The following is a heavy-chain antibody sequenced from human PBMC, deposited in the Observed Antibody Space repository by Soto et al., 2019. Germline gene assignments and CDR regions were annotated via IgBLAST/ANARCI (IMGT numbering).Heavy chain of an antibody. Sequence: GESLKISCKGSGYSFTSYWISWVRQMPGKGLEWMGRIDPSDSYTNYSPSFQGHVTISADKSIGTAYLQWSSLKASDTAMYYCARHDGIVDTAMVSYYYYGMDVWGQGTTVTVSS. CDR3: ARHDGIVDTAMVSYYYYGMDV. CDR1: GYSFTSYW. CDR2: IDPSDSYT. V-gene: IGHV5-10-1*01. J-gene: IGHJ6*02. D-gene: IGHD5-18*01.